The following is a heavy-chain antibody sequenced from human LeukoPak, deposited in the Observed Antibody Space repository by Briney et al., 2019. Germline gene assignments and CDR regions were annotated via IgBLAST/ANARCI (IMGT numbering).Heavy chain of an antibody. CDR3: ARDLEMAAITSDY. CDR2: T. J-gene: IGHJ4*02. V-gene: IGHV3-53*01. D-gene: IGHD5-24*01. Sequence: TYYADSVKARFTIPRDNSNNTLYLQINSLRAEDTAVYYCARDLEMAAITSDYWGQGALVTVSS.